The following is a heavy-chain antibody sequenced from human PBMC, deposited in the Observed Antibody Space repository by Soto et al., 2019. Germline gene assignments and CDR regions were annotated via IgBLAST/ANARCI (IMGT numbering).Heavy chain of an antibody. CDR1: GFSLTTRGVG. V-gene: IGHV2-5*02. J-gene: IGHJ5*02. CDR3: AHIPNYYQYDWFDP. D-gene: IGHD3-16*01. Sequence: QITLKESGPTLVKPTQTLTLTCTFSGFSLTTRGVGVGWIRQPPGKALECLSLIYWDDDKRYSPSLQSRLSTTKDTSKNHVVLTITNVDPVDTATYYCAHIPNYYQYDWFDPWGQGTLVSVSS. CDR2: IYWDDDK.